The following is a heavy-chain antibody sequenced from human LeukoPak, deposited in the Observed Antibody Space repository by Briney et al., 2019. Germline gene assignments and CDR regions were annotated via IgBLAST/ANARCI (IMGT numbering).Heavy chain of an antibody. J-gene: IGHJ3*02. CDR2: INPNSGGT. Sequence: GASVKVSCKASGYTFTGYYMHWVRQAPGQGLEWMGWINPNSGGTNYAQKFQGRVTMTRDTSISTAYMELSRLRSDDTAVYYCARDRSIAALAFDIWGQGTMVTVSS. CDR1: GYTFTGYY. V-gene: IGHV1-2*02. D-gene: IGHD6-6*01. CDR3: ARDRSIAALAFDI.